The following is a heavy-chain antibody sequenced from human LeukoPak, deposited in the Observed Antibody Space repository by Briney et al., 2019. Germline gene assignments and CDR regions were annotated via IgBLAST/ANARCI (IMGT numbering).Heavy chain of an antibody. V-gene: IGHV3-64*01. D-gene: IGHD3-3*01. CDR3: VRFRVSGDGLWRPLGY. CDR2: INNNGGNT. CDR1: GFTFSSYS. Sequence: PGGSLRLSCAASGFTFSSYSMNWVRQAPGKGLEYVSAINNNGGNTHYANSVRGRFTISRDNSKNTLYLQMGSLRTDDTALYYCVRFRVSGDGLWRPLGYWGQGTLVTVSS. J-gene: IGHJ4*02.